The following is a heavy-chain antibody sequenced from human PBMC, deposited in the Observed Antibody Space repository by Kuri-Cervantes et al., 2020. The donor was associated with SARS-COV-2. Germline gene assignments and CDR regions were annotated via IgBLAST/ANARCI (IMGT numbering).Heavy chain of an antibody. CDR1: GGSVSSGGYC. CDR3: ARTAVGIVEGAGAFDP. D-gene: IGHD2-21*01. V-gene: IGHV4-61*09. J-gene: IGHJ5*02. Sequence: SETLSLTCTVSGGSVSSGGYCWTWIRQPAGKVLGWIGHICTTGNTKYNPSLRSRVTISIDMSRNQFSLRLNFVTAADTAVYYCARTAVGIVEGAGAFDPWGLGTLVTVSS. CDR2: ICTTGNT.